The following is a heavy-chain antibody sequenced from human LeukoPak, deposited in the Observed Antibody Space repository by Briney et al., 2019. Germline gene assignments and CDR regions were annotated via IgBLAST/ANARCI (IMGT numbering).Heavy chain of an antibody. CDR2: ISYDGTNK. V-gene: IGHV3-30*04. CDR1: GFTFSSYA. D-gene: IGHD3-16*01. CDR3: ARVHWPGGGYFDY. Sequence: GRSLRLSCAASGFTFSSYAMHWVRQAPGKGLEWVAVISYDGTNKYYADSVKGRFTISRGNSKNTLYLQMNSLRAEDTAVYYCARVHWPGGGYFDYWGQGTLVTVSS. J-gene: IGHJ4*02.